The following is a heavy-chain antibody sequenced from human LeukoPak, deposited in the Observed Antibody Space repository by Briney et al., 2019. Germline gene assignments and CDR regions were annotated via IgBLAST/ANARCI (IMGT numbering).Heavy chain of an antibody. D-gene: IGHD6-13*01. CDR3: ARHKGSSTWYPFDY. CDR1: GGSLSSYY. J-gene: IGHJ4*02. Sequence: SETLSLTCIVSGGSLSSYYWSWIRQPPGKGLEWIGYMSKSGSTNYNPSLQSRVTILVDTSKNQFSLKLSSATAADTAVYYCARHKGSSTWYPFDYWGQGTLVTVSS. CDR2: MSKSGST. V-gene: IGHV4-59*08.